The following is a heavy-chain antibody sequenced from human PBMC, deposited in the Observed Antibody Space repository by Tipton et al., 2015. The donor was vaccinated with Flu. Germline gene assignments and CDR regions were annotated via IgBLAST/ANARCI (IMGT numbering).Heavy chain of an antibody. J-gene: IGHJ4*02. Sequence: TLSLTCTVSGGSISSGSYYWSWIRQPAGKGLEWIGRIYTSGRTNYNPSLKSRVTISVDTSKNQFSLKLSSVTAADTAVYYCARVRSYYDSSGYYYAFDYWGQGTLVTVSS. D-gene: IGHD3-22*01. CDR1: GGSISSGSYY. V-gene: IGHV4-61*02. CDR2: IYTSGRT. CDR3: ARVRSYYDSSGYYYAFDY.